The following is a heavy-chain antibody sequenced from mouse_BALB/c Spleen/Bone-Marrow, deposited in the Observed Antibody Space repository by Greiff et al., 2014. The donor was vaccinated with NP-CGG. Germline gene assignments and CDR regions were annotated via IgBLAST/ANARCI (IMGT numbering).Heavy chain of an antibody. J-gene: IGHJ4*01. V-gene: IGHV5-17*02. D-gene: IGHD2-14*01. CDR2: ISSGSSSI. CDR3: TRWGYAGDYYAMDC. Sequence: EVNLVESGGGLVQPGGSRKLSCAASGFTLSSFGMHWVRQAPEKGLEWVAYISSGSSSIYYTDTVKGRFTISRDNPKSTLFLQMTSLRSEDTAIYYCTRWGYAGDYYAMDCWGQGTSVTVSS. CDR1: GFTLSSFG.